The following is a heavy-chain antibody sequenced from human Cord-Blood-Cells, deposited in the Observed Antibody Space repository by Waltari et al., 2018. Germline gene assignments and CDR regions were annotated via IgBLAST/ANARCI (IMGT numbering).Heavy chain of an antibody. Sequence: AASGFTFSSYSMNWVRQAPGKGLEWDSSITSNSSYIYYADSVKGRFTISRDNAKNSLYLQMNSLRAEDTAVYYCARAGVGATLDAFDIWGQGTMVTDSS. D-gene: IGHD1-26*01. CDR2: ITSNSSYI. CDR3: ARAGVGATLDAFDI. CDR1: GFTFSSYS. V-gene: IGHV3-21*01. J-gene: IGHJ3*02.